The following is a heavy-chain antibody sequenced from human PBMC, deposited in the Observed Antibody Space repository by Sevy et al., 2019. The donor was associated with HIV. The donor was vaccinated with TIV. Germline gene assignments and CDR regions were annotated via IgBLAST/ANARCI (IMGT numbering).Heavy chain of an antibody. CDR2: ISSSGVYE. Sequence: GGSLRLSCAASGFSFNTYTFYWVRQAPGEGLEWISSISSSGVYEYYADSVRGRFTISRDNAKNSLSLQMNSLRAEDTAVYYCAKCLAALPGYYYGVDVWGQGTTVTVSS. J-gene: IGHJ6*02. CDR3: AKCLAALPGYYYGVDV. V-gene: IGHV3-21*04. D-gene: IGHD6-6*01. CDR1: GFSFNTYT.